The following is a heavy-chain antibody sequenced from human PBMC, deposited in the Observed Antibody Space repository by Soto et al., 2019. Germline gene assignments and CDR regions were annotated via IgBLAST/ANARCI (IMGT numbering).Heavy chain of an antibody. CDR3: AKGGTTTNIVLDS. V-gene: IGHV3-23*01. Sequence: GGSLRLSCAASGFTSSNYAMSWVRQSPGKGLEWLSSIRGSGETTYYADSVKGRVTISRDNDKNTLYLQINSLTAGDTAVYYCAKGGTTTNIVLDSWGPGTPVTVSS. D-gene: IGHD3-16*02. CDR1: GFTSSNYA. J-gene: IGHJ4*02. CDR2: IRGSGETT.